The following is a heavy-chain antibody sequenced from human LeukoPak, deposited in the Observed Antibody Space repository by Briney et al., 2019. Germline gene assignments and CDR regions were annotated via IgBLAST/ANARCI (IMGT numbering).Heavy chain of an antibody. Sequence: SCKASGYTFTSYGISWVRQAPGKGLEWVSAISGSGGSTYYADSVEGRFTISRDNSKSTLYLQMNSLRAEDTAVYYCAKFSSNWYYFDYWGQGTLVTVSS. J-gene: IGHJ4*02. D-gene: IGHD6-13*01. V-gene: IGHV3-23*01. CDR1: GYTFTSYG. CDR2: ISGSGGST. CDR3: AKFSSNWYYFDY.